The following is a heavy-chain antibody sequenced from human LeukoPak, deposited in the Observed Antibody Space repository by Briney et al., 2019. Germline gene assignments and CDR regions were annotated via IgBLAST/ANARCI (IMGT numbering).Heavy chain of an antibody. CDR3: ARPSRCSSTSCSHAFDI. CDR1: GYTFTGYY. V-gene: IGHV1-2*02. Sequence: GASVKVSCKASGYTFTGYYMHWVRQAPGQGLEWMGWINPNSGGTNYAQKFQGRVTMTRDTSISTAYMELSRLRSDDTAVYYCARPSRCSSTSCSHAFDIWGQGTMVTVSS. D-gene: IGHD2-2*01. J-gene: IGHJ3*02. CDR2: INPNSGGT.